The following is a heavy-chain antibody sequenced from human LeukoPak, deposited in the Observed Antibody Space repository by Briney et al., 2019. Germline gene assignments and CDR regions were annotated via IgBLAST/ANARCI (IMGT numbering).Heavy chain of an antibody. CDR2: IYHSGST. Sequence: PSETLSLTCTVSGYSISSGYYWGWIRQPPGKGLEWIGSIYHSGSTYYNPSLKSRVTISVDTSKNQFSLKLSSVTAADTAVYYCARGDCGGDCYRPNWFDPWGQGTLVTVSS. CDR3: ARGDCGGDCYRPNWFDP. CDR1: GYSISSGYY. J-gene: IGHJ5*02. D-gene: IGHD2-21*02. V-gene: IGHV4-38-2*02.